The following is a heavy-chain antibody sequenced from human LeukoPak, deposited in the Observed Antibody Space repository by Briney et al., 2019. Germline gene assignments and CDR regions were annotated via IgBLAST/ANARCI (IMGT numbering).Heavy chain of an antibody. CDR2: ISSSSSYI. Sequence: GGSLRLSCAASGFTFSSYSMNWVRQAPGKGLEWVSSISSSSSYIYYADSVKGRFTISRDNAKNSLYLQMNSLRAEDTAVYYCARDPYGSSWYEDYWGQGTLVTVSS. CDR1: GFTFSSYS. D-gene: IGHD6-13*01. V-gene: IGHV3-21*01. J-gene: IGHJ4*02. CDR3: ARDPYGSSWYEDY.